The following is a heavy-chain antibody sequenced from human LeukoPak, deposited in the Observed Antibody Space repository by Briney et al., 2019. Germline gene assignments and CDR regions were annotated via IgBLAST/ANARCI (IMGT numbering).Heavy chain of an antibody. Sequence: SETLSLTCTVSGGSISSYYWSWIRQPPGKGLEWIGYIYYSGSTNYNPSLKSRVTISVDTSKNQFSLKLSSVTAADTAVYYCARDAGAAAGTFDYWGQGTLITVSS. D-gene: IGHD6-13*01. J-gene: IGHJ4*02. CDR2: IYYSGST. V-gene: IGHV4-59*01. CDR3: ARDAGAAAGTFDY. CDR1: GGSISSYY.